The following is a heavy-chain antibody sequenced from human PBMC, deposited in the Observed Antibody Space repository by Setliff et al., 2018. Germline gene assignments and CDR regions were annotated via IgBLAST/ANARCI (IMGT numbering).Heavy chain of an antibody. CDR2: ISPHNGKT. Sequence: ASVKVSCKTSGYTFSDYIINWVRQAPGQGLEWVGWISPHNGKTYYSPKLHGRVTLTTDTSTSTAYMELRSLGSDDTAVYYCSRLVRFCTRTSCQRLSGGEFWGQGTLVTVSS. V-gene: IGHV1-18*01. CDR1: GYTFSDYI. D-gene: IGHD2-8*01. J-gene: IGHJ4*02. CDR3: SRLVRFCTRTSCQRLSGGEF.